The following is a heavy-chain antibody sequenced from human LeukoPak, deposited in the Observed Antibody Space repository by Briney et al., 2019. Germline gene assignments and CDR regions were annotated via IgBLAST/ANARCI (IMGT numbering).Heavy chain of an antibody. D-gene: IGHD5-18*01. CDR3: AGQPWIQLQGWFDP. V-gene: IGHV4-59*08. J-gene: IGHJ5*02. CDR2: IYYSGST. CDR1: GGSISSYY. Sequence: PSETLSLTCTVSGGSISSYYWSWIRQPPGKGLEWTGYIYYSGSTNYNPSLKSRVTISVDTSKNQFSLKLSSVTAADTAVYYCAGQPWIQLQGWFDPWGQGTLVTVSS.